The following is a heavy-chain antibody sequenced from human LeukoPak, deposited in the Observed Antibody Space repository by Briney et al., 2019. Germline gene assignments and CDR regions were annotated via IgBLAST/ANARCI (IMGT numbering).Heavy chain of an antibody. CDR1: GYTFISYG. V-gene: IGHV1-18*01. Sequence: ASVKVSCKASGYTFISYGITWVRQAPGQGLEWMGWISAYNGNTDYAQKLQGRVTMTTDTSTSTAYMELRSLRSDDTAVYYRARIHSGIDNWGQGTLVTVSS. CDR3: ARIHSGIDN. J-gene: IGHJ4*02. CDR2: ISAYNGNT. D-gene: IGHD1-26*01.